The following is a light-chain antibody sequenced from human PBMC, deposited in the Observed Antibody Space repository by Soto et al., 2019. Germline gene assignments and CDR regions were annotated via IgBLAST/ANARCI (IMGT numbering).Light chain of an antibody. CDR2: EVS. CDR1: SSDVGGYNY. CDR3: SSYAGNDIVL. J-gene: IGLJ2*01. Sequence: QSVLTQPPSASGSPGQSVTISCTGTSSDVGGYNYVSWYQQHPGKAPKLMIYEVSKRPSGVPDRFSGSKSGSTASLTVSGLQAEDEADYYCSSYAGNDIVLFGGGTQLTVL. V-gene: IGLV2-8*01.